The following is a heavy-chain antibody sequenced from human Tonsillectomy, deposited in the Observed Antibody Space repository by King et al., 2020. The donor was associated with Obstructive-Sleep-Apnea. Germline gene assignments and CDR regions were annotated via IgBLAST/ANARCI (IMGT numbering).Heavy chain of an antibody. D-gene: IGHD1-1*01. V-gene: IGHV3-15*01. CDR2: VKSKTDGWTT. Sequence: VQLVESGGGLVKPGGSLRLSCAASGFTFSNAWMSWGRQAPGKGLEWVVRVKSKTDGWTTDYVAPVKGRFTISRDDSKNTLYLQMNILKTEDTTAYYCTTDLEISGTHPPDYYGVDVWGQGTTVTVSS. CDR1: GFTFSNAW. J-gene: IGHJ6*02. CDR3: TTDLEISGTHPPDYYGVDV.